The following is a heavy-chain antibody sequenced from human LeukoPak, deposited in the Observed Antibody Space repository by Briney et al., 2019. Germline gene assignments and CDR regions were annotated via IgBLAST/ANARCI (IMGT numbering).Heavy chain of an antibody. CDR1: GFMFSSSG. J-gene: IGHJ4*02. CDR3: AKDDAWLQYGN. CDR2: ISPNGVIT. V-gene: IGHV3-23*01. Sequence: GGSLRLSCAASGFMFSSSGMNWVRQAPGKGLEWVSGISPNGVITYYADSVKGRFTISRDNSKGTVYLQMNSLRPEDTAVYYCAKDDAWLQYGNWGRGTLVTVSS. D-gene: IGHD5-24*01.